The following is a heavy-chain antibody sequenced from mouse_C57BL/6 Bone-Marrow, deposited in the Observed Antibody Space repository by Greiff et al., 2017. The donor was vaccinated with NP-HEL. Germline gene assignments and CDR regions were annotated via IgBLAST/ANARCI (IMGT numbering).Heavy chain of an antibody. V-gene: IGHV5-6*01. CDR1: GFTFSSYG. D-gene: IGHD4-1*01. CDR3: ERQGTAYYARGY. Sequence: EVQRVESGGDLVKPGGSLKLSCAASGFTFSSYGMSWVRQTPDKRLEWVASISSGGSYTYYPDIVKGRFTISSDNAKNTLYLQMSSLKSEDTAMYYWERQGTAYYARGYWGQGTSVTVSA. CDR2: ISSGGSYT. J-gene: IGHJ4*01.